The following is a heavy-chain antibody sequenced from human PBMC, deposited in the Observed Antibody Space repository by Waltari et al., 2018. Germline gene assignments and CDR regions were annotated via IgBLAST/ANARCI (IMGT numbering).Heavy chain of an antibody. CDR3: AKDNEVAAADH. CDR2: IYSGGST. J-gene: IGHJ4*02. Sequence: EVQLLESGGGLVQPGGSLRLSCAASGFTFSSYAMSWVRQAPGKGLEWVSVIYSGGSTYYADSVKGRFTISRDNSKNTLYLQMNSLRAEDTAVYYCAKDNEVAAADHWGQGTLVTVSS. CDR1: GFTFSSYA. V-gene: IGHV3-23*03. D-gene: IGHD6-13*01.